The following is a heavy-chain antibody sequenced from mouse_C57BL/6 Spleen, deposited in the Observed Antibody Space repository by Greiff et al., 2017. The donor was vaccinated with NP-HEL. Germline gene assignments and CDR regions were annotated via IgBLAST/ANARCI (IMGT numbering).Heavy chain of an antibody. Sequence: QVQLKQPGAELVKPGASVKVSCKASGYTFTSYWMHWVKQRPGQGLEWIGRIHPSDSDTNYNQKFKGKATLTVDKSSSTAYMQLSSLTSEDSAVYYCAINGLTGTRWYFDVWGTGTTVTVSS. J-gene: IGHJ1*03. CDR1: GYTFTSYW. V-gene: IGHV1-74*01. CDR3: AINGLTGTRWYFDV. D-gene: IGHD4-1*01. CDR2: IHPSDSDT.